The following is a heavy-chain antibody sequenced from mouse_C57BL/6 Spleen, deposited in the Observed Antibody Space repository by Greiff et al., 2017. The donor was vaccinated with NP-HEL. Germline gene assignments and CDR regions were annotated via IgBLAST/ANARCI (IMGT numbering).Heavy chain of an antibody. CDR3: ARRRVNWERYFDV. CDR2: IYPGDGDT. CDR1: GYAFSSSW. J-gene: IGHJ1*03. D-gene: IGHD4-1*01. Sequence: QVQLQQSGPELVKPGASVKISCKASGYAFSSSWMNWVKQRPGKGLEWIGRIYPGDGDTNYNGKFKGKATLTADKSSSTAYMQLSSLTSEDSAVYFCARRRVNWERYFDVWGTGTTVTVSS. V-gene: IGHV1-82*01.